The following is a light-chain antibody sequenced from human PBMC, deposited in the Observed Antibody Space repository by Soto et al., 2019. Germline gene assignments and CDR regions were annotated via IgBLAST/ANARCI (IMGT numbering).Light chain of an antibody. CDR3: QQYNNWPQT. J-gene: IGKJ1*01. CDR2: GAS. Sequence: IVMTQSPATLSVSPGERATLSCRASQSVSSNLAWYQQKPGQAPRLLIYGASTRATGIPARFSGSGSGTESTLTISSLQSEDFAVYDCQQYNNWPQTFGQGTKVDIK. V-gene: IGKV3-15*01. CDR1: QSVSSN.